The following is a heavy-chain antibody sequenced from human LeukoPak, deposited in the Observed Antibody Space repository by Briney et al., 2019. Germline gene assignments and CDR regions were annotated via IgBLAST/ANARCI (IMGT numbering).Heavy chain of an antibody. CDR2: VSFDGTSK. D-gene: IGHD5-12*01. CDR1: GFAFYSYT. Sequence: GGSLRLSCEASGFAFYSYTINWVRQTPGKGLEWVAVVSFDGTSKYYADSVKGRLTISRDNSKNTLYLQMNNVRTEDTAVYSCARGGAWLRLDAFDLWGQGTVVTVSS. CDR3: ARGGAWLRLDAFDL. V-gene: IGHV3-30-3*01. J-gene: IGHJ3*01.